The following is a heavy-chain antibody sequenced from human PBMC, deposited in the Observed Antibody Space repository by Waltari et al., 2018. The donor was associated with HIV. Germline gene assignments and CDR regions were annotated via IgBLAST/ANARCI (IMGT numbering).Heavy chain of an antibody. CDR1: GFTFSHYL. D-gene: IGHD6-19*01. CDR2: IKQDGREK. CDR3: ARDPGGYSRGSYNMYYYGMGA. V-gene: IGHV3-7*01. J-gene: IGHJ6*02. Sequence: EVKLIESGGGLVQPGGSLRLSCTASGFTFSHYLMSWLRQARGKGVEGVANIKQDGREKYCVESGKRRLTSSRDSAKKTVYLQMNSLRAEDTAVYDGARDPGGYSRGSYNMYYYGMGAWGQGTTVTVS.